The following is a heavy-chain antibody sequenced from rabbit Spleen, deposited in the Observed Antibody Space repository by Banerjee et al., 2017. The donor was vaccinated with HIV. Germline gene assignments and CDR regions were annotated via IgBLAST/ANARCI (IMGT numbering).Heavy chain of an antibody. CDR3: ARDGAGGSYFAL. V-gene: IGHV1S47*01. D-gene: IGHD8-1*01. Sequence: QEQLVESGGGLVQPGGSLKLSCTVSGFDITKYGVTWVRQAPGKGLEWIGYIDPVFGITYYANWVNGRFSISRENAQNTVLLQMTSLTAADTATYFCARDGAGGSYFALWGPGTLVTVS. CDR1: GFDITKYG. CDR2: IDPVFGIT. J-gene: IGHJ4*01.